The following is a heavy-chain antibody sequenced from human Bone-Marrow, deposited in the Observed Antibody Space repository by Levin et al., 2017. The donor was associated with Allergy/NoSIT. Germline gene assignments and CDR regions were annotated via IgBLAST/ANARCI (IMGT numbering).Heavy chain of an antibody. CDR3: SRVSWSRGTYSDY. CDR2: IRSRTYGGRP. Sequence: GGSLRLSCSSSGFSFGDYLVSWVRQAPGKGLQWVGFIRSRTYGGRPEYDASVKGRFTISRDDSKGIAYLQMNSLRTEDTAVYFCSRVSWSRGTYSDYWGPGTLVTVSS. J-gene: IGHJ4*02. V-gene: IGHV3-49*04. D-gene: IGHD1-14*01. CDR1: GFSFGDYL.